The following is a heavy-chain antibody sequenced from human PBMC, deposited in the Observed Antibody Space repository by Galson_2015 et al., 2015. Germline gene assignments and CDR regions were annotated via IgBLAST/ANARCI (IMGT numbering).Heavy chain of an antibody. CDR2: INHSGST. V-gene: IGHV4-34*01. D-gene: IGHD3-22*01. J-gene: IGHJ5*02. CDR3: ARSGYYSNWFDP. Sequence: LSLTCAVYGGSFSGYYWSWIRQPPGKGLEWIGEINHSGSTNYNPSLKSRVTISVDTSKNQFSLKLSSVTAADTAVYYCARSGYYSNWFDPWGQGTLVTVSS. CDR1: GGSFSGYY.